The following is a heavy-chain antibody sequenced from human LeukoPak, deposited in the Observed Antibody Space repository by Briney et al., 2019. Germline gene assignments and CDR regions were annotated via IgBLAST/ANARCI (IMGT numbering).Heavy chain of an antibody. D-gene: IGHD2-21*02. V-gene: IGHV4-4*07. CDR2: IYTSGST. Sequence: SETLSLTSTVSGGSISSYYWSWIRQPAGKGLEWIGRIYTSGSTNYNPSLKSRVTMSVDTSKNQFSLKLSSVTAADTAVYYCARGNCGGDCPNDAFDIWGQGTMVTVSS. CDR3: ARGNCGGDCPNDAFDI. CDR1: GGSISSYY. J-gene: IGHJ3*02.